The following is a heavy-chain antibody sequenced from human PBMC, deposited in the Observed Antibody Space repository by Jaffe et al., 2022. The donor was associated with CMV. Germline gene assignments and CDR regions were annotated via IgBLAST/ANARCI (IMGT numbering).Heavy chain of an antibody. D-gene: IGHD3-10*01. CDR1: GGTFSSYA. CDR2: IIPIFGTA. J-gene: IGHJ6*02. CDR3: ARDHSPYYGSGSELQLYYYYYGMDV. Sequence: QVQLVQSGAEVKKPGSSVKVSCKASGGTFSSYAISWVRQAPGQGLEWMGGIIPIFGTANYAQKFQGRVTITADESTSTAYMELSSLRSEDTAVYYCARDHSPYYGSGSELQLYYYYYGMDVWGQGTTVTVSS. V-gene: IGHV1-69*01.